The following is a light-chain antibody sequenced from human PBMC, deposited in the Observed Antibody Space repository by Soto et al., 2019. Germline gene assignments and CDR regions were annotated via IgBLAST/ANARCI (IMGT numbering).Light chain of an antibody. CDR3: AAWDDSLNGVV. Sequence: QSVPTQPPSGSGTPGQRVTISCSGSSSNIGRNTVNWYQQIPGTAPKLLMYTDNQRPSGVPARFSASKSGTSASLAISGLQSEDEADYYCAAWDDSLNGVVFGGGTKLTVL. J-gene: IGLJ2*01. V-gene: IGLV1-44*01. CDR1: SSNIGRNT. CDR2: TDN.